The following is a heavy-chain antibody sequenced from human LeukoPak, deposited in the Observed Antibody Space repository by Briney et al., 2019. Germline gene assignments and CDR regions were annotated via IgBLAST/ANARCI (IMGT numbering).Heavy chain of an antibody. D-gene: IGHD3-10*01. Sequence: SETLSLTCTVSGGSISSSSYYWGWIRQPPGKGLEWIGSIYYSGSTYYNPSLKSRVTISVDTSKNQFSLKLSSVTAADTALYYCARHHCASGTHTPYYFDFWGQGTLVTVSS. J-gene: IGHJ4*02. CDR3: ARHHCASGTHTPYYFDF. CDR2: IYYSGST. V-gene: IGHV4-39*07. CDR1: GGSISSSSYY.